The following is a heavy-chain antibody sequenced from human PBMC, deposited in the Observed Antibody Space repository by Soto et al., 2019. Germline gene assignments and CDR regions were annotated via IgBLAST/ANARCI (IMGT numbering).Heavy chain of an antibody. D-gene: IGHD6-6*01. CDR2: ISSSSSTL. J-gene: IGHJ6*02. CDR1: GFTFSSYS. Sequence: EVQLVESGGGLVQPGGSLRLSCAASGFTFSSYSMNWVRQAPGKGLEWVSYISSSSSTLYYADSVKGRFTISRDNAKNSLYLERNRLRDEDAAVYDCARVRSSSSGGGGMDVWGQGTTVTVSS. V-gene: IGHV3-48*02. CDR3: ARVRSSSSGGGGMDV.